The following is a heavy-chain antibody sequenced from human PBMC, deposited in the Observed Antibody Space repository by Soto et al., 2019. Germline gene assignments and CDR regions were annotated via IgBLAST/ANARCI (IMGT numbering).Heavy chain of an antibody. Sequence: ASVKVSCKDSGGTFSSYAISWVRQAPGQRVEWMGGVIPIFGTANYAQKVQGRVTITADESTTTAYMEMSSLRPEDTAVYYCARDLKRYYDSSGYGYYYYGMDVWGQGTTVTVSS. CDR2: VIPIFGTA. D-gene: IGHD3-22*01. V-gene: IGHV1-69*13. CDR1: GGTFSSYA. J-gene: IGHJ6*02. CDR3: ARDLKRYYDSSGYGYYYYGMDV.